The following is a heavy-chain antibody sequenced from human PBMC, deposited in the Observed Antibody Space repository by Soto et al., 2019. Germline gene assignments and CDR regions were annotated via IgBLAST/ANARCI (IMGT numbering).Heavy chain of an antibody. J-gene: IGHJ5*02. CDR1: GDTFSSYA. CDR2: IIPIFGTA. V-gene: IGHV1-69*01. Sequence: QVQLVQSGAEVKKPGSSVKVSCKASGDTFSSYAISWVRQAPGQGLEWMGGIIPIFGTANYAQKFQGRVTITADESTSTAYMELSSLRSEDTAVYYCARGVVPAAIAGYNWFDPWGQGTLVTVSS. CDR3: ARGVVPAAIAGYNWFDP. D-gene: IGHD2-2*02.